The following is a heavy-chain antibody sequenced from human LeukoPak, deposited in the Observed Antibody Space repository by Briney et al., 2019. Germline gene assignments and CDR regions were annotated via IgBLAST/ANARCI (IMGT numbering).Heavy chain of an antibody. D-gene: IGHD2-21*02. CDR1: GYRFSNYW. CDR2: IYPGDSDT. J-gene: IGHJ3*02. Sequence: GESLKISCKGSGYRFSNYWIGWVRQMPGKGLEWMGIIYPGDSDTRYSPSFQGQVTISADKSISTAYLQWSSLKASDTAMYYCARQGRGAYCGGDCYLGAFDIWGQGTMVTVSS. V-gene: IGHV5-51*01. CDR3: ARQGRGAYCGGDCYLGAFDI.